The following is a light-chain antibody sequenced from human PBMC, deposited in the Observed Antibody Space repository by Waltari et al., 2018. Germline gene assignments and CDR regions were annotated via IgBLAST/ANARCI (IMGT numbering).Light chain of an antibody. CDR2: WAS. CDR3: HQYYYSPVA. J-gene: IGKJ4*01. CDR1: QSLFYSSNNKNY. Sequence: DIVMTQSPDSLAVSLGERATINCTSSQSLFYSSNNKNYLAWYQQQTGQPPKLLIYWASTRDSGVPDRFSGSGSGTDFSLTIDSLQAEDVAVYYCHQYYYSPVAFGGGTKVEIK. V-gene: IGKV4-1*01.